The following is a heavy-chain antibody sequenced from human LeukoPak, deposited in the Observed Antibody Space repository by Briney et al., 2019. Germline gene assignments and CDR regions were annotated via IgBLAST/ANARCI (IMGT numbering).Heavy chain of an antibody. Sequence: ASVKVSCKASGGTFSSYAISWVRQATGQGLEWMGWMNPNSDNAGYAQKFQGRVTMTTDTSTSTAYMELRSLRSDDTAVYYCARDNSGSQDAFDIWGQGTMVTVSS. CDR1: GGTFSSYA. CDR2: MNPNSDNA. J-gene: IGHJ3*02. V-gene: IGHV1-8*02. D-gene: IGHD5-12*01. CDR3: ARDNSGSQDAFDI.